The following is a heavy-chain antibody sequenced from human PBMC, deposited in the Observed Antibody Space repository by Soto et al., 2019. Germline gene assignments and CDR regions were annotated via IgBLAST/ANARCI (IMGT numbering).Heavy chain of an antibody. CDR1: GFTFSNAW. CDR3: TTAGEAMIVVGNLDY. D-gene: IGHD3-22*01. CDR2: IKSKTDGGTT. J-gene: IGHJ4*02. V-gene: IGHV3-15*01. Sequence: PGGSLRLSCAASGFTFSNAWMSWVRQAPGKGLEWVGRIKSKTDGGTTDYAAPVKGRFTISRDDSKNTLYLQMNSLKTEDTAVYYCTTAGEAMIVVGNLDYWGQGTLVTVSS.